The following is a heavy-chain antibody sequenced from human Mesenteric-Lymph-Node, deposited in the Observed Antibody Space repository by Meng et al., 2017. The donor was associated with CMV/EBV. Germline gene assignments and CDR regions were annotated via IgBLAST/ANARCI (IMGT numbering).Heavy chain of an antibody. CDR3: ARQGCSATSCYFHY. D-gene: IGHD2-2*01. Sequence: GGSLRPSCKGSGYSFTTNWIAWVRQMPGKGLEWMGMIYPSDSDTTYSPSFQGQVTISADKSINTAYLQWSSLKASDTAMYYCARQGCSATSCYFHYWGQGTLVTVSS. CDR2: IYPSDSDT. V-gene: IGHV5-51*01. CDR1: GYSFTTNW. J-gene: IGHJ4*02.